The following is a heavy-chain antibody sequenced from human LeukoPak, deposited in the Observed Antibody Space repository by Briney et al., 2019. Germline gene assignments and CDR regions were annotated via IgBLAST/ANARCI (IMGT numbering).Heavy chain of an antibody. Sequence: GGSLRLSCAASGFTFSSYSMHWVRQAPGKGLEWVAFIRYDGSNKYYADSVKGRFTISRDNSKNTLYLQMNSLRAEDTAVYYCAKGSLLYYDFWSGYSDWGQGTLVTVSS. J-gene: IGHJ4*02. CDR1: GFTFSSYS. D-gene: IGHD3-3*01. V-gene: IGHV3-30*02. CDR3: AKGSLLYYDFWSGYSD. CDR2: IRYDGSNK.